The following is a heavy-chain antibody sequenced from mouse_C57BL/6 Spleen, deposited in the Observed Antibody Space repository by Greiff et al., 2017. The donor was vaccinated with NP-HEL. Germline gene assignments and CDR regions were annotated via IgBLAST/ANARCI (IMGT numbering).Heavy chain of an antibody. D-gene: IGHD2-3*01. V-gene: IGHV1-80*01. CDR1: GYAFSSYW. J-gene: IGHJ2*01. Sequence: VKLVESGAELVKPGASVKISCKASGYAFSSYWMNWVKQRPGKGLEWIGQIYPGDGDTNYNGKFKGKATLTADKSSSTAYMQLSSLTSEDSAVYFCARSTYDGYPDYWGQGTTLTVSS. CDR3: ARSTYDGYPDY. CDR2: IYPGDGDT.